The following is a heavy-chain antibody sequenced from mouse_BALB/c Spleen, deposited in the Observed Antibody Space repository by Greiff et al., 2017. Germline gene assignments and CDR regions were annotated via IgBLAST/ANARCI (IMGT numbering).Heavy chain of an antibody. CDR1: GYSFTSYW. CDR2: IYPGNSDT. D-gene: IGHD2-4*01. J-gene: IGHJ3*01. CDR3: TRWDYDTWFAY. V-gene: IGHV1-5*01. Sequence: EVQLQQSGTVLARPGASVKMSCKASGYSFTSYWMHWVKQRPGQGLEWIGAIYPGNSDTSYNQKFKGKAKLTAVTSASTAYMELSSLTNEDSAVYYCTRWDYDTWFAYWGQGTLVTVSA.